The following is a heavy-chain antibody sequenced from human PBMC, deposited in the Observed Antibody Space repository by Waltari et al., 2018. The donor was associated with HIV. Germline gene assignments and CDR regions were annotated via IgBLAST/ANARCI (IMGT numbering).Heavy chain of an antibody. D-gene: IGHD4-17*01. Sequence: QVQLVQSGAEVKKPGASVKVSCKASGYTFTSYGISWVRQAPGQGLEWMGWISAYNGNTNYAQKLQGRVTMTTDTSTSTAYMELRSLRSDDTAVYYCARDRIGDYVDFSYGMDVWGQGTTVTVSS. CDR3: ARDRIGDYVDFSYGMDV. V-gene: IGHV1-18*01. J-gene: IGHJ6*02. CDR2: ISAYNGNT. CDR1: GYTFTSYG.